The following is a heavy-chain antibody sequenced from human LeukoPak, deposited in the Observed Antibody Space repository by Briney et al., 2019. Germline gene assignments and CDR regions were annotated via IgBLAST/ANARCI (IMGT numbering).Heavy chain of an antibody. CDR2: ISGSGGST. CDR1: GFTFSSYG. V-gene: IGHV3-23*01. J-gene: IGHJ6*03. Sequence: GGSLRLSCAASGFTFSSYGMSWVRQAPGKGLEWVSGISGSGGSTYYADSVKGRFTISRDNSKNTLYLQMNSLRAEDAAVYYCAKDYRYYGSGSHMDVWGKGTTVTISS. CDR3: AKDYRYYGSGSHMDV. D-gene: IGHD3-10*01.